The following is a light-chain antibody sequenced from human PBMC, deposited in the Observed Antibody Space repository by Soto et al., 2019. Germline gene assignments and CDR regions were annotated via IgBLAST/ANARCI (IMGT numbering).Light chain of an antibody. CDR3: QQSYSTPIT. Sequence: DIPMQQSPSSLSASVGDRVAITCRASQSISSYLNWYQQKPGKAPKVLIYAASNLQSGVPSRFSGSGSGTDFTLTISSLQPEDFATYYCQQSYSTPITFGQGTRLEIK. J-gene: IGKJ5*01. CDR2: AAS. V-gene: IGKV1-39*01. CDR1: QSISSY.